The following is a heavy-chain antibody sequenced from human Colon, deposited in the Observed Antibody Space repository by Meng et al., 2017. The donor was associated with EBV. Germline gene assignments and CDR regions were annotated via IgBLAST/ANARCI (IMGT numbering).Heavy chain of an antibody. Sequence: QVNRLEHGGGVNKPGGSVRVSFEASGYTFASYGISWLRQAPGLGLEWMGWFVNNVDTYSAQKFQGRVTMTTDTHTGTAFMELRSLRSDDTAVYYCARGTPGRSYSDYWGQGTLVTVSS. V-gene: IGHV1-18*01. CDR3: ARGTPGRSYSDY. CDR1: GYTFASYG. CDR2: FVNNVDT. J-gene: IGHJ4*02. D-gene: IGHD3-10*01.